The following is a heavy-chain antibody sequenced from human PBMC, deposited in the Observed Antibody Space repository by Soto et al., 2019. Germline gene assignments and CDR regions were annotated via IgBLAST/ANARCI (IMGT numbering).Heavy chain of an antibody. CDR2: IYPGDSDT. CDR1: GYSFTSYW. V-gene: IGHV5-51*01. J-gene: IGHJ4*02. CDR3: ATHYGSGSYYNNELDY. Sequence: GESLKISCKGSGYSFTSYWIGWVRQMPGKGLEWMGIIYPGDSDTRYSPSFQGQVTISADKSISTAYLQWSSLKASDTAMYYCATHYGSGSYYNNELDYWGQGTLVTVSS. D-gene: IGHD3-10*01.